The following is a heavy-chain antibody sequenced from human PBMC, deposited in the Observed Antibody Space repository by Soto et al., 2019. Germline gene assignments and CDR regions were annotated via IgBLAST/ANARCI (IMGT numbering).Heavy chain of an antibody. CDR1: GGSISSSSYY. CDR2: IYYSGST. J-gene: IGHJ4*02. D-gene: IGHD3-22*01. CDR3: ARHNSRGSPFDY. Sequence: SETLSLTCTVSGGSISSSSYYWGWIRRPPGKGLEWIGSIYYSGSTYYNPSLKSRVTISVDTSKNQFSLKLSSVTAADTAVYYCARHNSRGSPFDYWGQGTLVTVSS. V-gene: IGHV4-39*01.